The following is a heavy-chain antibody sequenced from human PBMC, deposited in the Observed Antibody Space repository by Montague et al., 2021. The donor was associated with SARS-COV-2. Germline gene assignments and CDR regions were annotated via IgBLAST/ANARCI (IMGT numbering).Heavy chain of an antibody. CDR2: IYYSGST. CDR3: ARVFWYYYDSSGERFDY. CDR1: GGSISSTSYY. V-gene: IGHV4-39*07. Sequence: SETLSLTCTVSGGSISSTSYYWGWIRLPPGKGLEWIGSIYYSGSTYYNPSLKSRVTISVDTSKNQFSLKLSSVTAADTAVYYCARVFWYYYDSSGERFDYWGQGTLVTVSS. J-gene: IGHJ4*02. D-gene: IGHD3-22*01.